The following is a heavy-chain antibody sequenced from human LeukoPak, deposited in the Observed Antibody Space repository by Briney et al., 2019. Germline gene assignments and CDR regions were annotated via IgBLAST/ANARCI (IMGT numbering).Heavy chain of an antibody. D-gene: IGHD2-2*01. Sequence: PSETLSLICTVSGGAISGSSYHWGWIRQPPGKVLEWIGSIYHSGSTYYMPSLKSRVTISVYTSKNQFSLKLSSVTAADTAVYYCARGVPAAMVDWFDPWGQGTLVTVSS. CDR3: ARGVPAAMVDWFDP. CDR2: IYHSGST. J-gene: IGHJ5*02. V-gene: IGHV4-39*07. CDR1: GGAISGSSYH.